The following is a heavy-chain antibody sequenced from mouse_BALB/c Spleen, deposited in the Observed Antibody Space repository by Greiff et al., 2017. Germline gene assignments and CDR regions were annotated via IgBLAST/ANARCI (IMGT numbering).Heavy chain of an antibody. CDR2: INPSNGGT. CDR3: TREGAMITLFAY. J-gene: IGHJ3*01. V-gene: IGHV1S81*02. D-gene: IGHD2-4*01. Sequence: VQLQQSGAELVKPGASVKLSCKASGYTFTSYYMYWVKQRPGQGLEWIGEINPSNGGTNFNEKFKSKATLTVDKSSSTAYMQLSSLTSEDSAVYYCTREGAMITLFAYWGQGTLVTVSA. CDR1: GYTFTSYY.